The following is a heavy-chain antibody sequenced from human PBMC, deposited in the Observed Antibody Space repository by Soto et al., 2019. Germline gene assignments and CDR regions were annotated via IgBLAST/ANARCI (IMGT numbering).Heavy chain of an antibody. J-gene: IGHJ3*02. CDR1: GYTFTSYA. CDR3: AREGRVAALAFDI. Sequence: ASVKVSCTASGYTFTSYAMHWVRQAPGQRLEWTGWINAGNGNTKYSQKFQGRVTITRDTSASTAYMELSSLRSEDTAVYYCAREGRVAALAFDIWGQGTMVTVSS. CDR2: INAGNGNT. D-gene: IGHD2-15*01. V-gene: IGHV1-3*01.